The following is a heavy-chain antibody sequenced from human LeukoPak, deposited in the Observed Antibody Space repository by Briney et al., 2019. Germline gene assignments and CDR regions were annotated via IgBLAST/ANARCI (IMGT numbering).Heavy chain of an antibody. V-gene: IGHV4-39*07. J-gene: IGHJ6*03. CDR3: ARGPTPHYSYYYMDV. D-gene: IGHD2-15*01. CDR2: ISYSGST. Sequence: SETLSLTCTVSGGSISSSTYNWDWIRQPPGKGLEWIGRISYSGSTYYNPSLKSRVTISVDTSKNQFSLRLSSVTAADTAVYYCARGPTPHYSYYYMDVWGKGTTVTVSS. CDR1: GGSISSSTYN.